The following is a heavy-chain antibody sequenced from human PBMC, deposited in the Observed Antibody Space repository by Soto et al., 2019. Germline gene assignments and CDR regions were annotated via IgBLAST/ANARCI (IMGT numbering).Heavy chain of an antibody. CDR1: GGSISSSNW. CDR3: ARQKGASGSSLAWLDY. D-gene: IGHD1-26*01. Sequence: SETLSLTCAVSGGSISSSNWWSWVRQPPGKGLEWIGEIYHSGSTNYNPSLKSRVTISVDTSKNQFSLKLSSVTAADTAVYYCARQKGASGSSLAWLDYWGQGTLVTVSS. J-gene: IGHJ4*02. V-gene: IGHV4-4*02. CDR2: IYHSGST.